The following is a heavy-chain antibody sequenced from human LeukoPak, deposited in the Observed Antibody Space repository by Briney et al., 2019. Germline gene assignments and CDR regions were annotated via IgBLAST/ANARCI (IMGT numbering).Heavy chain of an antibody. CDR2: ISDSGDRT. CDR1: GFAFSRQD. CDR3: AKDARRSSGWYFFDH. Sequence: GGSLRLSCAASGFAFSRQDMGWVRQAPGKGLEWVSAISDSGDRTYYVDSAKGRFTISRDNSKNTLYLQMNSLRADDTAVYYCAKDARRSSGWYFFDHWGQGILVTVSS. V-gene: IGHV3-23*01. D-gene: IGHD6-19*01. J-gene: IGHJ4*02.